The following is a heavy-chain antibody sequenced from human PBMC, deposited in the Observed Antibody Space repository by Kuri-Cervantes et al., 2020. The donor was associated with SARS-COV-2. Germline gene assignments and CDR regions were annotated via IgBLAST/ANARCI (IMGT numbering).Heavy chain of an antibody. D-gene: IGHD2-8*01. Sequence: GESLKISCAASGFKFSRTDMHWVRQAPGKGLEWVAFISYDGKNKKCIASGKGRFTISRDSSQSTLYLQMESLRNEDTAMYFCTKDRLGVHDFWGQGTLVTVSS. V-gene: IGHV3-30*18. CDR3: TKDRLGVHDF. J-gene: IGHJ4*02. CDR2: ISYDGKNK. CDR1: GFKFSRTD.